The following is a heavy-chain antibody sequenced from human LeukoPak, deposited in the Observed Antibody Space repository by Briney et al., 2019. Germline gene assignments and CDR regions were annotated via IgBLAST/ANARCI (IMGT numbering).Heavy chain of an antibody. CDR2: ISAYNGNT. CDR1: GYTFTSYG. V-gene: IGHV1-18*01. Sequence: ASVKVSCKASGYTFTSYGISWVRQAPGQGLEWVGWISAYNGNTNYAQKLQGRVIMTTDTSTSTAYMELRSLRSDDTAVYYCARDRSCSSTSCYWYWFDPWGQGTLVTVSS. CDR3: ARDRSCSSTSCYWYWFDP. D-gene: IGHD2-2*01. J-gene: IGHJ5*02.